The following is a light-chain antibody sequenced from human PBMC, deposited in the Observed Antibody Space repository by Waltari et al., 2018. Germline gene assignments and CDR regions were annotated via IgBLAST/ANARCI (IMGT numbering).Light chain of an antibody. CDR2: ENT. CDR3: GTWDSSLSAVV. V-gene: IGLV1-51*02. Sequence: QSVLTQPPSVSAAPGQKVTISCSGSSSNIGTNYVSWYQHLPGTAPELLIYENTKRPAGIPDRFPGSKSGTSATLGITGLQTGDEADYYCGTWDSSLSAVVFGGGTKLTVL. J-gene: IGLJ2*01. CDR1: SSNIGTNY.